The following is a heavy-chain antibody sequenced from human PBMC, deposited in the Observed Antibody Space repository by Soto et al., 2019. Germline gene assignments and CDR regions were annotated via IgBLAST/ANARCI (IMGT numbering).Heavy chain of an antibody. V-gene: IGHV3-30*18. J-gene: IGHJ6*03. D-gene: IGHD3-3*01. CDR3: AKSAIFAVVIQTSVRATRGDYYMDV. Sequence: GGSLRLSCAASGFTFSSYGMHWVRQAPGKGLEWVAVISYDGSKKYYADSVKGRFTISRANSKNTLYLLMNSLRAEDTAAYYCAKSAIFAVVIQTSVRATRGDYYMDVWGQGTTVTVSS. CDR1: GFTFSSYG. CDR2: ISYDGSKK.